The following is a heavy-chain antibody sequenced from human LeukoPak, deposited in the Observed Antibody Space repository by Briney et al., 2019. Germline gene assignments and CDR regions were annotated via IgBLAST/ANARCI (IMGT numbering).Heavy chain of an antibody. J-gene: IGHJ4*02. CDR3: ARDQAPYYDILTGYYR. V-gene: IGHV1-2*02. CDR2: INPNSGGT. CDR1: GYTFTGYY. Sequence: ASVKVSCKASGYTFTGYYMPWVRQAPGQGLEWMGWINPNSGGTNYAQKFQGRVTMTRDTSISTAYMELSRLRSDDTAVYYCARDQAPYYDILTGYYRWGQGTLVTVSS. D-gene: IGHD3-9*01.